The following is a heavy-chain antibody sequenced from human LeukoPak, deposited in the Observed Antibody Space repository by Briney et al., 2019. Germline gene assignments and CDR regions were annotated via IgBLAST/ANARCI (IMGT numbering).Heavy chain of an antibody. D-gene: IGHD4-17*01. V-gene: IGHV4-59*08. J-gene: IGHJ6*02. CDR3: ARHLDYGDYLGSYHYGMDV. CDR2: IYYSGST. CDR1: GGSISSYY. Sequence: SETXSLTCTVSGGSISSYYWSWIRQPPGKGLEWIGYIYYSGSTNYNPSLKSRVTISVDTSKNQFSLKLSSVTAADTAVYYCARHLDYGDYLGSYHYGMDVWGQGTTVTVSS.